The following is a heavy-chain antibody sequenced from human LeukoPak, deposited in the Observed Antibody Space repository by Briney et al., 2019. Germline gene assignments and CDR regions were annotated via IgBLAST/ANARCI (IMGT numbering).Heavy chain of an antibody. Sequence: SETLSLTCTVSGGSISSSSYYWGWIRQPPGKGLEWIGSIYYSGSTYYNPSLKSRVTISVDTSKNQFSLKLSSVTAADTAVYYCARVSGSPTYYYYGMDVWGQGTTVTVSS. CDR1: GGSISSSSYY. D-gene: IGHD1-26*01. CDR2: IYYSGST. V-gene: IGHV4-39*07. CDR3: ARVSGSPTYYYYGMDV. J-gene: IGHJ6*02.